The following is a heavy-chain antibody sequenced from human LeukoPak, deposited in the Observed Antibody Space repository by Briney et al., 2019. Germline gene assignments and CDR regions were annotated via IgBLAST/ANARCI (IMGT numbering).Heavy chain of an antibody. CDR2: IYHSGST. CDR1: GGSISSSNW. CDR3: ARDRGGGYSYGSIQYFDY. J-gene: IGHJ4*02. Sequence: PSGTLSLTCAVSGGSISSSNWWSWVRQPPGKGLEWIGEIYHSGSTNYNPSLKSRVTISVDKSKNQFSLKLSSVTAADTAVYYCARDRGGGYSYGSIQYFDYWGQGTLVTVSS. V-gene: IGHV4-4*02. D-gene: IGHD5-18*01.